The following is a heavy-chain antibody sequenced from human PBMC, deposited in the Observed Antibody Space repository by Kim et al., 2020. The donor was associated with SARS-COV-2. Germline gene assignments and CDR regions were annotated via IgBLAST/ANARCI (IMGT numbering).Heavy chain of an antibody. Sequence: GGSLRLSCAASGFTFDDYTMHWVRQAPGKGLEWVSLISWDGGSTYYADSVKGRFTISRDNSKNSLYLQMNSLRTEDTALYYCAKPRSGIAVAGFDWYFDLWGRGTLVTVSA. D-gene: IGHD6-19*01. V-gene: IGHV3-43*01. J-gene: IGHJ2*01. CDR2: ISWDGGST. CDR3: AKPRSGIAVAGFDWYFDL. CDR1: GFTFDDYT.